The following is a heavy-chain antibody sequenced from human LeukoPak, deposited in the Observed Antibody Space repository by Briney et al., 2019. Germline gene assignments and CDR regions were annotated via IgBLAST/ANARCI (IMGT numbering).Heavy chain of an antibody. CDR1: GFTFSSYG. CDR3: AKDPTLFRDSSGPWYYFDY. Sequence: PGGSLRLSCAASGFTFSSYGMHRVRQAPGKGLEWVAVISYDGSNKYYADSVKGRFTISRDNSKNTLYLQMNSLRAEDTAVYYCAKDPTLFRDSSGPWYYFDYWGQGTLVTVSS. V-gene: IGHV3-30*18. D-gene: IGHD3-22*01. J-gene: IGHJ4*02. CDR2: ISYDGSNK.